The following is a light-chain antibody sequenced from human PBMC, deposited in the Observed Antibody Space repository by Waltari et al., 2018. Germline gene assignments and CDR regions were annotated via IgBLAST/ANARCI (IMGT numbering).Light chain of an antibody. CDR1: SSNIGSSD. V-gene: IGLV1-51*02. Sequence: QSVLTQPPSVTAAPGQKVTISCAGSSSNIGSSDVSWYQQVPGTAPKLLIFETILRPSGIPDRFSGSKSGTSATLDSTGLQTGDEANYYCATWDTSLSAGVFGGGTKLTVL. J-gene: IGLJ3*02. CDR3: ATWDTSLSAGV. CDR2: ETI.